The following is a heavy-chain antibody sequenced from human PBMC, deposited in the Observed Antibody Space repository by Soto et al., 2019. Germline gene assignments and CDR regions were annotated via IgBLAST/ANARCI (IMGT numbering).Heavy chain of an antibody. J-gene: IGHJ4*02. CDR1: GFTFSSYS. V-gene: IGHV3-21*01. CDR2: ISSSSSYI. CDR3: ARDGAYYDYIWGSYPPDY. Sequence: GGSLRLSCAASGFTFSSYSMNWVRQAPGKGLEWVSSISSSSSYIYYADSVKGRFTISRDNAKNSLYLQMNSLRAEDTAVYYCARDGAYYDYIWGSYPPDYWGQGTLVTVSS. D-gene: IGHD3-16*02.